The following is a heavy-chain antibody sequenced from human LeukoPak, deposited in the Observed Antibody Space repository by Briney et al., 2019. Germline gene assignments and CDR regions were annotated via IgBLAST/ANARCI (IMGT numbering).Heavy chain of an antibody. J-gene: IGHJ4*02. CDR3: AKASGGSYSYYFDY. V-gene: IGHV3-23*01. Sequence: GGSLRLSCAASGFTFISYAMSWVRQAPGKGLEWVAAISGSGGSTYYADSVKGRFTISRDNSKNTLYLQMNSLRAEDTAVYYCAKASGGSYSYYFDYWGQGTLVTVSS. D-gene: IGHD1-26*01. CDR2: ISGSGGST. CDR1: GFTFISYA.